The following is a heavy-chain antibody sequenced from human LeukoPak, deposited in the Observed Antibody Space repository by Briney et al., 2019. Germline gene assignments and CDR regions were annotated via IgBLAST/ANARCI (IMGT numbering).Heavy chain of an antibody. J-gene: IGHJ1*01. CDR1: GDSVSSNSAT. V-gene: IGHV6-1*01. CDR2: TYYRSKCYK. Sequence: SQTLSLTCAISGDSVSSNSATWNWIRQSPSRDLEWLVRTYYRSKCYKYYAVSVKGRITINPDTSKNQFSLQLNSVTREYTAVYYCARGPSYFQHWGQGTLVTVSS. CDR3: ARGPSYFQH.